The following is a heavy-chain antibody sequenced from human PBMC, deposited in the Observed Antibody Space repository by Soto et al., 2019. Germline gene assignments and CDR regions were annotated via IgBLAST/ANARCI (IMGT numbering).Heavy chain of an antibody. Sequence: QVQLVQSGAEVREPGASVEVSCKTSGYTFSRYGITWVRQAPGPGLEWIGWINGNTGHTIYAMNLEDRLNISTDTSTSTAYMELRSLKSDDTAVYYCTRERKWEPLPYWGQGTLVTVSS. CDR3: TRERKWEPLPY. J-gene: IGHJ4*02. V-gene: IGHV1-18*01. D-gene: IGHD1-26*01. CDR2: INGNTGHT. CDR1: GYTFSRYG.